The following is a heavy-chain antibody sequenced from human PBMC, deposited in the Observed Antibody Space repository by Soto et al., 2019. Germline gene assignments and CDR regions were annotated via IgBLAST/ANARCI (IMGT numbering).Heavy chain of an antibody. CDR1: GFTFSSYG. CDR3: ARDFYGAERLGDGIAAAVGLSRPEY. V-gene: IGHV3-33*01. Sequence: PGGSLRLSCAASGFTFSSYGMHWVRQAPGKGLEWVAVIWYDGSNKYYADSVKGRFTISRDNSKNTLYLQMNSLRAEDTAVYYCARDFYGAERLGDGIAAAVGLSRPEYWGQGPLVTVSS. J-gene: IGHJ4*02. D-gene: IGHD3-16*01. CDR2: IWYDGSNK.